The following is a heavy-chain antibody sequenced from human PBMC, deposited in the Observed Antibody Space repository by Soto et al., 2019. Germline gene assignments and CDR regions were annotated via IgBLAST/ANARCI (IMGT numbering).Heavy chain of an antibody. V-gene: IGHV3-23*01. D-gene: IGHD6-19*01. J-gene: IGHJ4*02. Sequence: GGSLRLSCAASGFTFSSYAMSWVRQAPGKGLEWVSTISGSGGSTYYADSVKGRFTISRDNSKNTLYLQMNSLRAEDTAVYYCAKDRAVAGTFDYWGQGTLVTVSS. CDR1: GFTFSSYA. CDR3: AKDRAVAGTFDY. CDR2: ISGSGGST.